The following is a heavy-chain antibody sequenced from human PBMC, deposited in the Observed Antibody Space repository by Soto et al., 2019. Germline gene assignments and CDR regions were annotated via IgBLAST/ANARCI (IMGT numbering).Heavy chain of an antibody. D-gene: IGHD6-6*01. CDR2: IIPIFGTA. J-gene: IGHJ6*02. V-gene: IGHV1-69*13. CDR3: AREYCPCDSAARPLYNYYGMDV. Sequence: SVKVSCKASGGTFSSYAISWVRQAPGQGLEWMGGIIPIFGTANYAQKFQGRVTITADESTSTAYMELSSLRSEDTAVYYCAREYCPCDSAARPLYNYYGMDVWGQGTTVTVSS. CDR1: GGTFSSYA.